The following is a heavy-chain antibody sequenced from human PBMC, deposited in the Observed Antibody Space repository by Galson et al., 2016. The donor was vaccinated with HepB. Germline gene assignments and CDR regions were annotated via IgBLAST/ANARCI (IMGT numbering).Heavy chain of an antibody. CDR3: ARGGNYGDYVDY. CDR2: IYSGGST. V-gene: IGHV3-53*01. Sequence: SLRLSCAASGFTVSSNYMTWVRQAPGKGLEWVSLIYSGGSTYYADPVKRRFIISRANSKNTLYLQMNSLRAEDTAVYYCARGGNYGDYVDYWGQGTLVTVSS. D-gene: IGHD4-17*01. J-gene: IGHJ4*02. CDR1: GFTVSSNY.